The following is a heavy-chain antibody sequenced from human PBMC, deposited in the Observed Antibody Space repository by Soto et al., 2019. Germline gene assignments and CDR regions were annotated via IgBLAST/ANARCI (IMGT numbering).Heavy chain of an antibody. CDR2: IWSDGNNK. V-gene: IGHV3-33*01. D-gene: IGHD6-13*01. CDR3: ARDEIAKEFDY. J-gene: IGHJ4*02. Sequence: PGGSLRLSCAASGFSFGAYGMHWVRQAPGKGLEWVAVIWSDGNNKEYVDSVKGRFTISRDFSKTTLYLQMNSLRAEDTAVYYCARDEIAKEFDYWGQGTLVTVSS. CDR1: GFSFGAYG.